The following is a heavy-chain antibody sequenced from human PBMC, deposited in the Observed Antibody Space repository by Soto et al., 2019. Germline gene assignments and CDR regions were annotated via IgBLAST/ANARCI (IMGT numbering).Heavy chain of an antibody. CDR2: IYNGGIP. Sequence: KTSETLSLTCTVSGGSVSSQYWSWIRQPAGKGLEWIGRIYNGGIPLIHPSLESRVALSLYTCKNQFSLTLSSVTAADTAIYYCASQDYDKSVYHFVYWGRGTLVTVSS. CDR1: GGSVSSQY. D-gene: IGHD3-22*01. CDR3: ASQDYDKSVYHFVY. V-gene: IGHV4-4*07. J-gene: IGHJ4*02.